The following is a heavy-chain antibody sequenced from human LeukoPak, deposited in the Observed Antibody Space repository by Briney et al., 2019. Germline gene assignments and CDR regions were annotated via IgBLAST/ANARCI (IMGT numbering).Heavy chain of an antibody. V-gene: IGHV3-30*18. Sequence: GRSLRLSCAASGFTFSSYGMHWVRQAPGKGLEWVAVISYDGSNKYYADSVKGRFTISRDNSKNTLYLQMNSLRAEDTAVYYCAQGAGYCSGGSCYSIDYWGQGTLVAVSS. D-gene: IGHD2-15*01. CDR3: AQGAGYCSGGSCYSIDY. CDR1: GFTFSSYG. CDR2: ISYDGSNK. J-gene: IGHJ4*02.